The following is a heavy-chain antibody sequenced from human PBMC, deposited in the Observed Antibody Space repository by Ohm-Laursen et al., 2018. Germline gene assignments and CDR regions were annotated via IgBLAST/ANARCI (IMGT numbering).Heavy chain of an antibody. CDR3: ARGARRITMVRGAPVWFDP. Sequence: ASVKVSCKASGYTFTGYYMHWVRQAPGQGLEWMGWINPNSGGTNYAQKFQGRVTMTRDTSISTAYMELSRLRSDDTAVYYCARGARRITMVRGAPVWFDPWGQGTQVTVSS. J-gene: IGHJ5*02. CDR2: INPNSGGT. CDR1: GYTFTGYY. D-gene: IGHD3-10*01. V-gene: IGHV1-2*02.